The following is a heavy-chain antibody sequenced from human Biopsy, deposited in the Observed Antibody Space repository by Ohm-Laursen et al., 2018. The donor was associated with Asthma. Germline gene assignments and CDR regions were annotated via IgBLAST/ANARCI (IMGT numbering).Heavy chain of an antibody. J-gene: IGHJ3*01. CDR3: SRTYYDFLAGQVKDVFGV. CDR2: VNTGNGDT. V-gene: IGHV1-3*04. D-gene: IGHD3-9*01. Sequence: ASVKVSCKASGYNFISFAIHWVRQAPGQRLEWMGWVNTGNGDTKYSQKFQGRVTITRDTSASTAYMELRSLRSEDTATYYCSRTYYDFLAGQVKDVFGVWGQGTMVTVSS. CDR1: GYNFISFA.